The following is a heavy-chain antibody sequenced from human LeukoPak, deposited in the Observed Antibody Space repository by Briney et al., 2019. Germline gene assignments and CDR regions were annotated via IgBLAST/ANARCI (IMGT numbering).Heavy chain of an antibody. J-gene: IGHJ5*02. CDR1: GYTFTSYG. Sequence: GASVKVSCKASGYTFTSYGISWVRQAPGQGLEWMGWISAYNGNTNHAQKLQGRVTMTTDTSTSTAYMELRSLRSDDTAVYYCARDDSYRIAAPDQGYNWFDPWGQGTLVTVSS. CDR3: ARDDSYRIAAPDQGYNWFDP. V-gene: IGHV1-18*01. CDR2: ISAYNGNT. D-gene: IGHD6-13*01.